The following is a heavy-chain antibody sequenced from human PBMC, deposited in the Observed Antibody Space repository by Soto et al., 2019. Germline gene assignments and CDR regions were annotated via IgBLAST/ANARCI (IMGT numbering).Heavy chain of an antibody. CDR1: RVTVYIYA. D-gene: IGHD3-3*01. V-gene: IGHV3-30-3*01. Sequence: LARGASRVTVYIYAMDGVRQTQSKWLEWAAVISYNGRNKYYADSVKGRFTISRDNSKNTLYLQMNSLRAEDTAVYYCARDRPRLETDFWSGFPGIWGQGTLVTVSS. CDR3: ARDRPRLETDFWSGFPGI. CDR2: ISYNGRNK. J-gene: IGHJ4*02.